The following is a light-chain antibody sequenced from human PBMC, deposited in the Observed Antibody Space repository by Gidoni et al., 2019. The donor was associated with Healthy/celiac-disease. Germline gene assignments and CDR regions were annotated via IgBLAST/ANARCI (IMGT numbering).Light chain of an antibody. Sequence: EIVMTQSPATLSVSPGERATLSCRASQCVSSNLAWYQQKPGQAPRLLIYGASTRATGIPARFSGSGSGTEFTLTISSLQYEDFAVYYCQQYNNWPPGTFGQGTKVEIK. J-gene: IGKJ1*01. V-gene: IGKV3-15*01. CDR2: GAS. CDR3: QQYNNWPPGT. CDR1: QCVSSN.